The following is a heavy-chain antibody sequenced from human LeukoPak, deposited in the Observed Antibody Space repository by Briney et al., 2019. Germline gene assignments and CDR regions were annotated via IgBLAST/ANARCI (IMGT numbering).Heavy chain of an antibody. CDR3: ARAPGGTGEIDF. D-gene: IGHD7-27*01. CDR1: GYTFTNYD. V-gene: IGHV1-18*01. Sequence: ASVKVSCKASGYTFTNYDINWVRQAPGKGLEWMGWISAYNGNTNYAQKLQGRVTMTTDTSTSTAYMELRSLTSDDKAVYYCARAPGGTGEIDFWGQGTLVTVSS. CDR2: ISAYNGNT. J-gene: IGHJ4*02.